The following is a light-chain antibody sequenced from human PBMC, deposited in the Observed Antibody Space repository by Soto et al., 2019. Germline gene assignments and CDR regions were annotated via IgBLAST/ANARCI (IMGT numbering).Light chain of an antibody. CDR1: SSDVGGYNY. J-gene: IGLJ2*01. V-gene: IGLV2-14*03. Sequence: QSVLTQPASVSGSPGQSITISCTGTSSDVGGYNYVSWYQQHPGKAPKLMIYDVINRPSGVSNRFSGSKSGNSASLTISGRQAEDEADYYCSSYTSSSTYVVFGGGTKRTVL. CDR3: SSYTSSSTYVV. CDR2: DVI.